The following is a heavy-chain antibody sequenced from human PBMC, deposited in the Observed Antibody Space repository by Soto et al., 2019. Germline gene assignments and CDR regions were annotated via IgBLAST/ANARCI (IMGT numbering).Heavy chain of an antibody. V-gene: IGHV3-48*01. CDR2: ISSSSSTI. Sequence: GGSLRLSCAASGFTFSSYSMNWVRQAPGKGLEWVSYISSSSSTIYYADSVKGRFTISRDNAKNSLYLQMNSLRAEDTAVYYCARTRVIAAPRRDYYYMDVWGKGTTVTVSS. D-gene: IGHD6-13*01. CDR3: ARTRVIAAPRRDYYYMDV. CDR1: GFTFSSYS. J-gene: IGHJ6*03.